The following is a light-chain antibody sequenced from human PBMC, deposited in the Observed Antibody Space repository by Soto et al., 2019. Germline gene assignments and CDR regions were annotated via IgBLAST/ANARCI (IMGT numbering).Light chain of an antibody. V-gene: IGKV4-1*01. CDR1: QSLLYSSSNKNY. J-gene: IGKJ2*01. CDR2: WAS. Sequence: DIVMTQSPDSLAVSLGERATINCKSSQSLLYSSSNKNYLAWYQKQPGQPPKLLIYWASTRESGVPDRFSGSVSGTDFSLAISSLQAEDVAVYYCQQCYSPPYTFGQGTKLQIK. CDR3: QQCYSPPYT.